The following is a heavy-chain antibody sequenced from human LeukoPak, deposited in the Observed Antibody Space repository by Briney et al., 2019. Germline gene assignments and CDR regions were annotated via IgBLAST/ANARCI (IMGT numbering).Heavy chain of an antibody. V-gene: IGHV1-18*01. D-gene: IGHD6-6*01. CDR1: GGTFSSYA. CDR3: ARDLLRRDLTIAARPNFDY. J-gene: IGHJ4*02. CDR2: ISAYNGNT. Sequence: ASVKVSCKASGGTFSSYAISWVRQAPGQGLEWMGWISAYNGNTNYAQKLQGRVTMTTDTSTSTAYMELRSLRSDDTAVYYCARDLLRRDLTIAARPNFDYWGQGTLVTVSS.